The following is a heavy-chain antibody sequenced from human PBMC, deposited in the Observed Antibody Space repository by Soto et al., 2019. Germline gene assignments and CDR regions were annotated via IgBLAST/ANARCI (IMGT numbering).Heavy chain of an antibody. J-gene: IGHJ4*02. CDR3: ARHTPMVRGVTVFDY. Sequence: PGESLKISCQGSGYSFTSYWISWVRQMPGKGLEWMGRIDPSDSYTNYSPSFQGHVTISADKSISTAYLQWSSLKASDTAMYYCARHTPMVRGVTVFDYWGQGTLVTVSS. CDR1: GYSFTSYW. D-gene: IGHD3-10*01. V-gene: IGHV5-10-1*01. CDR2: IDPSDSYT.